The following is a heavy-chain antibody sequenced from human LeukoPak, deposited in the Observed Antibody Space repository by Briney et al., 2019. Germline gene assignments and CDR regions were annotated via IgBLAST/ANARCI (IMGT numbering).Heavy chain of an antibody. J-gene: IGHJ3*02. CDR2: MYYSGST. CDR3: AGLPAATDI. CDR1: GGSISSSTYY. Sequence: RTSETLSLTCTVSGGSISSSTYYWGWIRQPPGKGLEWIASMYYSGSTYYNPSLKSRVTISVDTSKNQFSLKVSSVTAADTAVYYCAGLPAATDIWGQGTMVTVSS. V-gene: IGHV4-39*01.